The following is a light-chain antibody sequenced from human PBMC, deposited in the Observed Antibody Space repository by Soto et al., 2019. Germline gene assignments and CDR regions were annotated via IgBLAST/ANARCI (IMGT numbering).Light chain of an antibody. CDR3: SSYTSSSTSPYV. Sequence: HSALTQPASVSGSPGQSITISCTGTSSDVGGYNYVSWYQQHPGKAPKLMIYDVSNRPSGVSNRFSGSKSGNTASLTISGLQAEDEADYYCSSYTSSSTSPYVFGTGTKLTVL. V-gene: IGLV2-14*01. J-gene: IGLJ1*01. CDR1: SSDVGGYNY. CDR2: DVS.